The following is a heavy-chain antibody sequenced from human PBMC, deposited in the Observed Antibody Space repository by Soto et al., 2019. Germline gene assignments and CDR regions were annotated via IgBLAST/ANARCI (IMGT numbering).Heavy chain of an antibody. D-gene: IGHD1-26*01. CDR1: GHTFTAYY. J-gene: IGHJ6*02. Sequence: GASVKVSCKVSGHTFTAYYIHCVLQSPLQWLEWMGWINPNSGDTNYAQKFQGRVTMTRDTSARTVYMELSRLRSDDTAVYYCARDRRELRTGLYNALDVWGQGTTVTVSS. CDR2: INPNSGDT. V-gene: IGHV1-2*02. CDR3: ARDRRELRTGLYNALDV.